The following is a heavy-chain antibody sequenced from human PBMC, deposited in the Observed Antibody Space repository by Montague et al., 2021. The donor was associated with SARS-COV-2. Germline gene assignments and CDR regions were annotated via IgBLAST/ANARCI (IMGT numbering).Heavy chain of an antibody. J-gene: IGHJ6*02. D-gene: IGHD6-13*01. V-gene: IGHV4-39*07. CDR1: GGSISSSSYY. CDR3: ARLGRQQLVRLSGMDV. CDR2: IYYSGST. Sequence: SETLSLTCTVSGGSISSSSYYWGWIRQPPGKGLEWIGSIYYSGSTYYNPSLKSRVTISVDTSKNQFSLKLSSVTAADTAVYYCARLGRQQLVRLSGMDVWGQGTTVAVFS.